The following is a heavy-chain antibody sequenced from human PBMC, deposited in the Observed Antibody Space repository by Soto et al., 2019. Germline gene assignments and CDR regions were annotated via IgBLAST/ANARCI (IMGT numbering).Heavy chain of an antibody. CDR2: IYYDGSNK. V-gene: IGHV3-30*04. J-gene: IGHJ4*02. CDR3: AREVGATPSPLDY. D-gene: IGHD1-26*01. Sequence: VRQAPDKGLEWVAVIYYDGSNKYYADSVKGRFTISRDNSKNTLYLQMNSLRAEDTAVYYCAREVGATPSPLDYWGQGTLVTVSS.